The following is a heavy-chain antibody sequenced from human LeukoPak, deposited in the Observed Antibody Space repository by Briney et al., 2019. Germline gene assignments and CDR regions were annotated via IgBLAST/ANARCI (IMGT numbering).Heavy chain of an antibody. V-gene: IGHV4-59*01. D-gene: IGHD6-13*01. CDR2: IYYSGTT. Sequence: PSETLSLTCTVSGGSISSYYWSWIRQPPGKGLEWIGYIYYSGTTNYSPPLKSRVSISVDTSKNQFSLRLSSVTAADTAVYYCARGYSSSWYYFDYWGQGTLVTVSS. J-gene: IGHJ4*02. CDR3: ARGYSSSWYYFDY. CDR1: GGSISSYY.